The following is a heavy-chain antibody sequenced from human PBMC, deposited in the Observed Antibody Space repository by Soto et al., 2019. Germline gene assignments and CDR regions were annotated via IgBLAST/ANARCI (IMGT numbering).Heavy chain of an antibody. CDR3: ARDGVIAAFSFFDY. CDR1: GFTFSSYS. Sequence: GGSLRLSCAASGFTFSSYSMNWVRQAPGKGLEWVSYISSSSTIYYADSVKGRFTISRDNAKNSLYLQMNSLRAEDTAVYYCARDGVIAAFSFFDYWGQGTLVTVSS. D-gene: IGHD6-6*01. CDR2: ISSSSTI. J-gene: IGHJ4*02. V-gene: IGHV3-48*01.